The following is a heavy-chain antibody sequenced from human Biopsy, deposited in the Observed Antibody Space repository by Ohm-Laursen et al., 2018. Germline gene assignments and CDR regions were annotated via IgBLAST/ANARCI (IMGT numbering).Heavy chain of an antibody. Sequence: SQTLSLTCTVSGGSISSGDYYWSWIRQPPGRGLEWVGSIYYSGSTNYNPSLKSRVTISADTSKSQLSLHLTSVTAADTAVYYCASRGLVMASDYYFDDWGQGTLVTVSS. D-gene: IGHD3/OR15-3a*01. CDR1: GGSISSGDYY. J-gene: IGHJ4*02. V-gene: IGHV4-30-4*08. CDR3: ASRGLVMASDYYFDD. CDR2: IYYSGST.